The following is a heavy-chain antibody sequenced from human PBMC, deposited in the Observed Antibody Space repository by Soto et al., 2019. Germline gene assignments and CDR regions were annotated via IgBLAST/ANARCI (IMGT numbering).Heavy chain of an antibody. CDR2: IFTTGTTI. CDR3: ARDKDWAFDN. Sequence: EVQLVESGGGLVQPGGSLRLSCVASGFTFSSYSMVWVRQAPGKGLEWVSYIFTTGTTIYYPDSLKGRFTVSRDNAKNSLFLLLTSLRAEDTAVYYCARDKDWAFDNWGQGTLVTVSS. CDR1: GFTFSSYS. J-gene: IGHJ4*02. D-gene: IGHD3-9*01. V-gene: IGHV3-48*03.